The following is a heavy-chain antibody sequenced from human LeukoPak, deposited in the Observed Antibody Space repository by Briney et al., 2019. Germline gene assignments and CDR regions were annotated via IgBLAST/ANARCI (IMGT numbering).Heavy chain of an antibody. J-gene: IGHJ3*02. Sequence: TTGGSLRLSCAASGFTFSNAWMSWVRQAPGKGLEWVGRIKSKTDGGTTDYAAPVKGRFTISRDDSKNTLYLQMNSLKTEDTAVYYCTTVAYYYDSSGEAYDAFDIWGQGTMVTVSS. V-gene: IGHV3-15*01. CDR1: GFTFSNAW. CDR2: IKSKTDGGTT. D-gene: IGHD3-22*01. CDR3: TTVAYYYDSSGEAYDAFDI.